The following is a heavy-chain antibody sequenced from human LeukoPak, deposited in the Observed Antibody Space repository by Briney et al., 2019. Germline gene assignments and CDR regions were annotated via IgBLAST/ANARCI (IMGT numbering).Heavy chain of an antibody. CDR3: ARKTGTTFDWFDP. V-gene: IGHV3-21*01. CDR2: ISSSSSYI. CDR1: GFTFSSYS. J-gene: IGHJ5*02. Sequence: GGSLRLSCAASGFTFSSYSMNWVRQAPGKGLEWVSSISSSSSYIYYADSVKGRFTIYRDNVKNSLYLQMNSLRAEDTAVYYCARKTGTTFDWFDPWGQRTLVTVSS. D-gene: IGHD1-7*01.